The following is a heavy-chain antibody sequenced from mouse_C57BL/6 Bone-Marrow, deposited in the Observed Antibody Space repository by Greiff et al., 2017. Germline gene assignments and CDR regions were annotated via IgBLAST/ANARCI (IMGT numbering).Heavy chain of an antibody. D-gene: IGHD2-5*01. CDR2: IHPNSGST. CDR1: GYTFTSYW. CDR3: AAIYSNRICWYFDV. Sequence: QVQLQQPGAELVKPGASVKLSCKASGYTFTSYWMHWVKQRPGQGLEWIGMIHPNSGSTNYNEKFKSKATLTVDKSSSTAYMQLSSLTSEDSAVYYCAAIYSNRICWYFDVWGTGTTVTVSS. J-gene: IGHJ1*03. V-gene: IGHV1-64*01.